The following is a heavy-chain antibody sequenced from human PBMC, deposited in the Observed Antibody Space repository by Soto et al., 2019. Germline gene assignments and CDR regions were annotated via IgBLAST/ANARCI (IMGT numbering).Heavy chain of an antibody. D-gene: IGHD2-8*01. V-gene: IGHV4-30-4*01. J-gene: IGHJ6*02. CDR1: GDSISSGDYY. CDR3: ARYCTNGVCSNPYYYYGMDV. CDR2: IYYRGST. Sequence: QVQLQESGPGLVKPSQTLSLTCTVSGDSISSGDYYWSWIRQTPGKGLEWIGYIYYRGSTFYTPSLQSRVTISVDTSKNHFSLNLSSVTAADTAVYYCARYCTNGVCSNPYYYYGMDVWGQGTTVTVSS.